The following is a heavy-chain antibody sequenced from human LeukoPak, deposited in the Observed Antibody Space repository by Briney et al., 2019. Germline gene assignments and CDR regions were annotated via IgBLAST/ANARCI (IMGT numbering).Heavy chain of an antibody. Sequence: GGSLRLSCAASGFTFSSYSMNWVRQAPGKGLEWVSSISSSSSYIYYADSVKGRFTISRDNAKNSLYLQMNSLRAEDTAVYYCARYLATSYYYYYYMDVWGEGTTVTVSS. CDR2: ISSSSSYI. D-gene: IGHD5-12*01. CDR3: ARYLATSYYYYYYMDV. CDR1: GFTFSSYS. V-gene: IGHV3-21*01. J-gene: IGHJ6*03.